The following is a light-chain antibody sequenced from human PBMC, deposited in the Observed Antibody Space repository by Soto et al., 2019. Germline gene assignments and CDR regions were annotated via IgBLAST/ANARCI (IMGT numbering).Light chain of an antibody. V-gene: IGLV2-11*01. CDR1: SSDVGGYNF. CDR3: CSYPGSPWA. J-gene: IGLJ1*01. Sequence: QSVLTQPRSVSGSPGQSVTISCTGSSSDVGGYNFVSWYLQYPGKAPKLLIYDVDKRPSGVPHRFSGSRSGNTASLTISGFLAEDEADYFCCSYPGSPWAFGTGTKVTV. CDR2: DVD.